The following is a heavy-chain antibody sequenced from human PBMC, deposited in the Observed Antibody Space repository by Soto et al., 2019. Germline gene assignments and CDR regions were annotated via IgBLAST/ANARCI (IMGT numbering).Heavy chain of an antibody. V-gene: IGHV3-74*01. Sequence: SLRLSCAASGFTISGYWMHWVRQAPGKRLVWVSRIYSDGSSKDYADSVKGRFTISRDNAKNTLYLQMNSLRAEDTAVYYCARELLWFGELLPSSPAPFDIWGQGTMVTVSS. D-gene: IGHD3-10*01. CDR3: ARELLWFGELLPSSPAPFDI. CDR2: IYSDGSSK. CDR1: GFTISGYW. J-gene: IGHJ3*02.